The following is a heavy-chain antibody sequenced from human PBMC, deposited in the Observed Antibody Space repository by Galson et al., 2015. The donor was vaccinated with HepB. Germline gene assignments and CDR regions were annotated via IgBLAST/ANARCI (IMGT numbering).Heavy chain of an antibody. J-gene: IGHJ6*02. D-gene: IGHD6-6*01. CDR3: ARDPMSARPGWGPYYYYYGMDV. V-gene: IGHV3-33*01. CDR1: GFTFSSYG. Sequence: SLRLSCAASGFTFSSYGMHWVRQAPGKGLEWVAVIWYDGSNKYYADSVKGRFTTSRDNSKNTLYLQMNSLRAEDTAVYYCARDPMSARPGWGPYYYYYGMDVWGQGTTVTVSS. CDR2: IWYDGSNK.